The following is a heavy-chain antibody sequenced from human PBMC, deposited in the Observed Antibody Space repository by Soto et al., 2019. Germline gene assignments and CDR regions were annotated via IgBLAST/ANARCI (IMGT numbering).Heavy chain of an antibody. D-gene: IGHD3-22*01. CDR1: GYTFTSSG. CDR2: ISAHTGSS. V-gene: IGHV1-18*01. Sequence: QVQLVQSGAEVKKPGASVKVSCKASGYTFTSSGMSWVRQAPGQGLEWMGWISAHTGSSEYAQRFQGRVTMTTYRSTSTAYMELRSLRSDDTAVYYCARAFFYQGSASRGYSFDAFDFWGPGTLVTVSS. CDR3: ARAFFYQGSASRGYSFDAFDF. J-gene: IGHJ3*01.